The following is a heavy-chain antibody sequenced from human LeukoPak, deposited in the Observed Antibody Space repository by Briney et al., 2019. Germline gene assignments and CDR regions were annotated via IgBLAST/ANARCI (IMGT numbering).Heavy chain of an antibody. V-gene: IGHV4-34*01. CDR1: GGSFSGYY. D-gene: IGHD1-1*01. CDR3: ARGLGRYDWNVDDYYGMDV. J-gene: IGHJ6*02. Sequence: SETLSLTCAVYGGSFSGYYWSWIRQPPGKGLEWIGEINHSGSTNYNPSLKSRFTISVDTSKNQFSLKLSSVTAADTAVYYCARGLGRYDWNVDDYYGMDVWGQGTTVTVSS. CDR2: INHSGST.